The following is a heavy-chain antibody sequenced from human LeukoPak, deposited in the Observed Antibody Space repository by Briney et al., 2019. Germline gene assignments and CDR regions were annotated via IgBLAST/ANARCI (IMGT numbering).Heavy chain of an antibody. CDR2: IYYSGST. Sequence: SETLSLTCTVSGGSISSYYWSWIRQPPGKGLEWIGYIYYSGSTNYNPSLKSRVTISVDRSKNHFSLKMSSVTAADTAVYYCARMDYYDSSGSGLWGRGTLVTVSS. CDR1: GGSISSYY. CDR3: ARMDYYDSSGSGL. D-gene: IGHD3-22*01. V-gene: IGHV4-59*01. J-gene: IGHJ2*01.